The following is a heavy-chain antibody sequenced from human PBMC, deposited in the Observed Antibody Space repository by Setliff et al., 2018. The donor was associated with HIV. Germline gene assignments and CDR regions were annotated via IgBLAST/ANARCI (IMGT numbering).Heavy chain of an antibody. V-gene: IGHV3-20*04. CDR2: ISWSGGGT. D-gene: IGHD3-22*01. CDR1: GFTFEDYG. CDR3: ARSFPYHYESGGLYAMDV. Sequence: PGGSLRLSCAASGFTFEDYGMSWVRQVPGKGLEWVSGISWSGGGTGYADSVKGRFTISRDDAKNSLYLQMNSLRVEDTALYYCARSFPYHYESGGLYAMDVWGLGTTVTV. J-gene: IGHJ6*02.